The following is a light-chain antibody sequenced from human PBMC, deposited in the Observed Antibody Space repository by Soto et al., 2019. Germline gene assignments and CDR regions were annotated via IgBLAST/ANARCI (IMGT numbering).Light chain of an antibody. Sequence: IQLTQSPSSLSASVGDRVTITCRASQSMSDWLAWYQQKPGKAPRLLIYRASTLQRGVPSRFRGSGSGTEFALTISDLQADDFATYFCQQYHIYSWTFGQGTTVGIK. CDR3: QQYHIYSWT. CDR2: RAS. CDR1: QSMSDW. V-gene: IGKV1-5*03. J-gene: IGKJ1*01.